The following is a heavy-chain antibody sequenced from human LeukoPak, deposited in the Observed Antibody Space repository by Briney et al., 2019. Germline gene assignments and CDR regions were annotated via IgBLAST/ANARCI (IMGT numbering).Heavy chain of an antibody. D-gene: IGHD5-24*01. CDR1: GGSFSGYY. J-gene: IGHJ4*02. CDR3: ARGGQMATMQRDTKFDY. Sequence: SETLSLTCAVYGGSFSGYYWSWISQPPREGLGWMGEINRSGSTNYNPSLKSRVTISVDTSKNQLSLKLSSVTAADTAVYYCARGGQMATMQRDTKFDYWGQGTLVTVSS. CDR2: INRSGST. V-gene: IGHV4-34*01.